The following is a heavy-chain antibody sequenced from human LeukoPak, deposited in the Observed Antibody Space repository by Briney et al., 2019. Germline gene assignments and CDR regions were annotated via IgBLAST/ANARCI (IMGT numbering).Heavy chain of an antibody. D-gene: IGHD6-25*01. J-gene: IGHJ6*03. CDR3: ARDIGHSSGGYMDV. CDR2: ISSSGSTI. Sequence: GGTLRLSCAASGFTFSDYYMSWIRQAPGKGRERVSYISSSGSTIYYADSVKGRFAISRDNAKNSLYLQMNSLRAEDTAVYYCARDIGHSSGGYMDVWGKGTTVTVSS. V-gene: IGHV3-11*01. CDR1: GFTFSDYY.